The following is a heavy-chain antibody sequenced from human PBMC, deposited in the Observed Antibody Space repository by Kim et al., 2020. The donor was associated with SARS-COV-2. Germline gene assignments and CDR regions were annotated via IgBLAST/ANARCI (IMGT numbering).Heavy chain of an antibody. CDR1: RFTFSSSA. Sequence: GGSLRLSCAASRFTFSSSAMTWVRQAPGKGLEWVSSIFGSGHGTYYADSVKGRFIISRDNSETTLYLQMNDLRADDTAVYYCAKNVHITSVTFLWYFDLWGRGTAVIVSS. CDR2: IFGSGHGT. V-gene: IGHV3-23*01. D-gene: IGHD2-2*01. J-gene: IGHJ2*01. CDR3: AKNVHITSVTFLWYFDL.